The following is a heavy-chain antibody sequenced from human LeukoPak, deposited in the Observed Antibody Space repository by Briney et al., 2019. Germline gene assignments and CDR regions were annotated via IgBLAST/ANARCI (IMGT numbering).Heavy chain of an antibody. CDR1: GFTVSSNY. D-gene: IGHD3-3*01. CDR3: ARPSITIFGVARSRNAFDI. CDR2: INHSGST. J-gene: IGHJ3*02. V-gene: IGHV4-34*01. Sequence: GSLRLSCAASGFTVSSNYMSWVRQAPGKGLEWIGEINHSGSTNYNPSLKSRVTISVDTSKNQFSLKLSSVAAADTAVYYCARPSITIFGVARSRNAFDIWGQGTMVTVSS.